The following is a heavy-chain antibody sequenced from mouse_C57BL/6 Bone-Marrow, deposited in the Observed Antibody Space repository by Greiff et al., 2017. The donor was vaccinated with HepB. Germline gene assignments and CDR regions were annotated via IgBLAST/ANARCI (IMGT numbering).Heavy chain of an antibody. J-gene: IGHJ1*03. CDR1: GFTFSSHG. D-gene: IGHD1-1*01. V-gene: IGHV5-6*01. CDR2: ISSGGSYT. Sequence: EVQVVESGGDLVKPGGSLKLSCAASGFTFSSHGMSWVRQTPDKRLEWVATISSGGSYTYYPDSVKGRFTISRDNAKNTLYLQMSSLKSEDTAMYYCARHGSSPHWYFDVWGTGTTVTVSS. CDR3: ARHGSSPHWYFDV.